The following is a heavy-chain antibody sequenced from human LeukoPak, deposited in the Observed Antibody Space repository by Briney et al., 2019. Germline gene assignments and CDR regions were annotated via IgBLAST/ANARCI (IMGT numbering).Heavy chain of an antibody. CDR1: GYTFTGYY. V-gene: IGHV1-2*02. D-gene: IGHD2-2*01. CDR3: AREIDCSSTSCYSGNAEYFQH. CDR2: INPNSGGT. Sequence: GASVKVSCKASGYTFTGYYMHWVRQAPGHGLEWMGWINPNSGGTNYAQKFQGRVTMTRDTSISTAYMELSRLRSDDTAVYYCAREIDCSSTSCYSGNAEYFQHWGQGTLVTVSS. J-gene: IGHJ1*01.